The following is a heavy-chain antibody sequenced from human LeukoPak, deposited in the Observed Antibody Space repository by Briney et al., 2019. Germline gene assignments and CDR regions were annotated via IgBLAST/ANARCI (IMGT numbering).Heavy chain of an antibody. D-gene: IGHD2-2*01. CDR1: GYTFTGYN. Sequence: GASVTVSCKSSGYTFTGYNMHWVRQAPGQGLEWMGWINPNSGCTNYAQKFQGRVTMTRDTSISTAYMERSRLRSDDTAVYYCARDWSNTSCYDSSGDYWGQGTLVTVSS. CDR3: ARDWSNTSCYDSSGDY. J-gene: IGHJ4*02. CDR2: INPNSGCT. V-gene: IGHV1-2*02.